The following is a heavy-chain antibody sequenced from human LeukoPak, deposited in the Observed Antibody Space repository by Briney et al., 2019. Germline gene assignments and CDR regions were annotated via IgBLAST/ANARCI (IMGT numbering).Heavy chain of an antibody. J-gene: IGHJ4*02. Sequence: QPGGSLRLSCAASGFTFSSYAMHWVRQAPGKGLEWVAVISYDGSNKYYADSVKGQFTISRDNSKNTLYLQMNSLRAEDTAVYYCASTSDFRDYWGQGTLVTVSS. D-gene: IGHD3-16*01. V-gene: IGHV3-30-3*01. CDR1: GFTFSSYA. CDR3: ASTSDFRDY. CDR2: ISYDGSNK.